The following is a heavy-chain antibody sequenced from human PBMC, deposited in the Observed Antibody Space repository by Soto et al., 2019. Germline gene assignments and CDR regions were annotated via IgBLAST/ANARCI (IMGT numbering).Heavy chain of an antibody. J-gene: IGHJ6*02. CDR2: IDPSDSYT. D-gene: IGHD2-15*01. Sequence: EVQLVQSGAEVKKPGESLRISCKGSGYSFTSYWISWVRQMPGKGLEWMGRIDPSDSYTNYSPSFQGHVTISADKSISTAYLQCSSLKASDTAMYYCARQDIVVVVAAKYGMDVWGQGTTVTVSS. CDR1: GYSFTSYW. CDR3: ARQDIVVVVAAKYGMDV. V-gene: IGHV5-10-1*01.